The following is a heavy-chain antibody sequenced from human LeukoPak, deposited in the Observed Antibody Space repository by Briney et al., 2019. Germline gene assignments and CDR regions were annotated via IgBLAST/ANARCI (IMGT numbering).Heavy chain of an antibody. Sequence: PGGSLRLSCAASGFTFSSYGMHWVRQAPGKGLEWVAFIRYDGSNKYYADSVKGRFTISRDNSKNTLYLQMNSLRAEDTAVYYCAKEGYSSGWRSYYYYYYMDVRGKGTTVTISS. V-gene: IGHV3-30*02. CDR2: IRYDGSNK. D-gene: IGHD6-19*01. J-gene: IGHJ6*03. CDR3: AKEGYSSGWRSYYYYYYMDV. CDR1: GFTFSSYG.